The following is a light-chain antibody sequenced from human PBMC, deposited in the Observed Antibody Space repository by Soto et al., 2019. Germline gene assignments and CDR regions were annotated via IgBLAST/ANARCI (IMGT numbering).Light chain of an antibody. V-gene: IGLV6-57*01. J-gene: IGLJ3*02. Sequence: NFMLTQPHSVSESPGKTVIISCTRSSGSIASNYVQWYQQRPGSSPTTVIYEDNQRPSGVPDRFSGSIDSSSNSASLTISEFENEDESYYAGQSDDATNQVFGGGTQLTVL. CDR3: QSDDATNQV. CDR2: EDN. CDR1: SGSIASNY.